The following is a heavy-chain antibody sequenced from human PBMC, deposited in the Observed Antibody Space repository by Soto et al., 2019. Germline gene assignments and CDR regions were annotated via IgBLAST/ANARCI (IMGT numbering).Heavy chain of an antibody. D-gene: IGHD2-15*01. J-gene: IGHJ4*02. CDR3: AREGVYCSAGSCRLRYFDD. CDR2: IDYGGST. V-gene: IGHV4-59*01. Sequence: QVQLQESGPGLVKPSETLSLTCTVSGASISSYYWTWIRQPPGKGLEWIGYIDYGGSTDYNPSLRSRVTTSVDTSKNQSSLKLRSVTAADTAVYSCAREGVYCSAGSCRLRYFDDWGQGTPVTVSS. CDR1: GASISSYY.